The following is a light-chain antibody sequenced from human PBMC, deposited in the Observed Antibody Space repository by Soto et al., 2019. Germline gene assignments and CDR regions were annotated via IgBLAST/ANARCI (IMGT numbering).Light chain of an antibody. J-gene: IGLJ2*01. CDR1: SSDVGAYNY. CDR2: DVR. Sequence: QSALTQSASVSGSPGQSITIYCAGASSDVGAYNYVSWYQHHPGKAPKLIIYDVRNRPSGVSTRFSGSKSANTASLTISGLQAEDEADYYCSSYSAINTLLFGGGTKVTVL. CDR3: SSYSAINTLL. V-gene: IGLV2-14*03.